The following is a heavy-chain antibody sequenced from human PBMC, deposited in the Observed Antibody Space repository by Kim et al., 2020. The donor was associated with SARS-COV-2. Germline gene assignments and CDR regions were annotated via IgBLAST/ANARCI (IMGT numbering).Heavy chain of an antibody. CDR2: IYYSGST. Sequence: SETLSLTCTVSGGSISSGGYYWSWIRQHPGKGLEWIGYIYYSGSTYYNPSLKSRVTISVDTSKNQCSLKLSSVTAADTAVYYCARDPLKYPGPLGYYSHYGMGVGGQGPTVPVSS. J-gene: IGHJ6*02. CDR3: ARDPLKYPGPLGYYSHYGMGV. V-gene: IGHV4-31*03. CDR1: GGSISSGGYY. D-gene: IGHD2-2*01.